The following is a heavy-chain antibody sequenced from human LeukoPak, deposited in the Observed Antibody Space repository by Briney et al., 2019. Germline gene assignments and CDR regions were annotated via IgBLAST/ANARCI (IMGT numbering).Heavy chain of an antibody. CDR2: ISGSGGST. V-gene: IGHV3-23*01. CDR1: GFAFSSYG. Sequence: PGGSLRLSCAASGFAFSSYGMTWVRQAPGKGLEWVSAISGSGGSTYYADSVKGRSTISRDNAKNTLYLQMNSLRVEDTAVYYCERGRVAASKYFFDYWGQGTLVTVSS. J-gene: IGHJ4*02. CDR3: ERGRVAASKYFFDY. D-gene: IGHD1-26*01.